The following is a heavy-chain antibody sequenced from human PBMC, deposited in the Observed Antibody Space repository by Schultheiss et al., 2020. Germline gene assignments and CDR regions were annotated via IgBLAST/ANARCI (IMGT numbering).Heavy chain of an antibody. CDR1: GFTFGDHA. CDR2: ISSSSSYI. D-gene: IGHD5-24*01. CDR3: AREGQRWLQLGFDY. V-gene: IGHV3-21*01. J-gene: IGHJ4*02. Sequence: GGSLRLSCAASGFTFGDHAMHWVRQAPGRGLEWVSSISSSSSYIYYADSVKGRFTISRDNAKNTLYLQMNSLRAEDTAVYYCAREGQRWLQLGFDYWGQGTLVTVSS.